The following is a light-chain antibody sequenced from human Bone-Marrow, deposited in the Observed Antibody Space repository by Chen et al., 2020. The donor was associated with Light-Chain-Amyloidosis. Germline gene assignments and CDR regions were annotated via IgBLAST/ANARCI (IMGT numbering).Light chain of an antibody. CDR3: QQCYMSPDT. J-gene: IGKJ2*01. CDR1: QSISTY. V-gene: IGKV1-39*01. Sequence: DIQMTQSPSSLSASVGDRVTITCRASQSISTYLNWYQQKPGQAPKLLIYVASSLQTGVPSRFSGSGSGTDFTRTISGLQPEDLATYYCQQCYMSPDTFGQGTKLEI. CDR2: VAS.